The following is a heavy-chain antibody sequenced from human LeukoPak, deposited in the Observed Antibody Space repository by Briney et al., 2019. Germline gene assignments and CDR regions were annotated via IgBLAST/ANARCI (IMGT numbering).Heavy chain of an antibody. D-gene: IGHD6-19*01. J-gene: IGHJ4*02. Sequence: GGSLRLSCADSGFTLSSYAMSWVRRAPGKGLEWVSAISSGGGSTYYADSVKGRFTISRDNSKNTLYLQMNSLRAEDTAIYYCAKVKRGRDIAVTGILDYWGQGTLVTVSS. V-gene: IGHV3-23*01. CDR1: GFTLSSYA. CDR2: ISSGGGST. CDR3: AKVKRGRDIAVTGILDY.